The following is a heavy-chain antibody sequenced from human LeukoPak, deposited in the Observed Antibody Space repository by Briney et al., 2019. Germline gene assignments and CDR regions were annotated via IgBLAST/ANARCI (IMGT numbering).Heavy chain of an antibody. D-gene: IGHD6-19*01. CDR2: IYYSGST. J-gene: IGHJ3*02. Sequence: PSETLSLTCTVSGGSFSSGSYYWSWIWQPPGKGLEWIGYIYYSGSTNYNPSLKSRVTISVDTSKNQFSLKLSSVTAADTAVYYCARESVAGINDAFDIWGQGTMVTVSS. V-gene: IGHV4-61*01. CDR3: ARESVAGINDAFDI. CDR1: GGSFSSGSYY.